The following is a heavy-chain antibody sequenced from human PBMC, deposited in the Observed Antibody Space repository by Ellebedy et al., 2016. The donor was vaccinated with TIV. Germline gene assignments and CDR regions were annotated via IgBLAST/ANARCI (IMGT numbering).Heavy chain of an antibody. CDR2: ISFDGRAV. V-gene: IGHV3-30*04. CDR3: ARGPYSSGHCDAFDV. CDR1: GFTFSSST. J-gene: IGHJ3*01. Sequence: GGSLRLXXAAPGFTFSSSTMHWVRQAPGWGLDWVAGISFDGRAVHYADSVKGRFTISRDNSKNTLSLQMNSLRGKDSAIYYCARGPYSSGHCDAFDVWGRGTAVTVSS. D-gene: IGHD6-19*01.